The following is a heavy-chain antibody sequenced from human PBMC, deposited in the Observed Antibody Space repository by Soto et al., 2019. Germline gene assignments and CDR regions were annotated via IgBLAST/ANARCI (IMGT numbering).Heavy chain of an antibody. CDR3: ARGRDYGDYGLKDY. Sequence: SETLSLTCTVSGGSISGSSHYWGWIRQHPGKGLEWIGNVYNSGTTYYNPSLKRRVSISVDTSKNQFSLKLSSVTAADTAVYYCARGRDYGDYGLKDYWGQGTLVTVSS. V-gene: IGHV4-39*07. D-gene: IGHD4-17*01. CDR1: GGSISGSSHY. CDR2: VYNSGTT. J-gene: IGHJ4*02.